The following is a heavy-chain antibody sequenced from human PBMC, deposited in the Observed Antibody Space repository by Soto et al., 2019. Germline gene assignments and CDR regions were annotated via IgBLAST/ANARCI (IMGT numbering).Heavy chain of an antibody. Sequence: QVRLQESGPGLLKPSETLSLTCTVSGCSINTFYWSWVRQPAGKGLEWIGRISSSGSTSFNPSLESRVAMSVDTSKNLFSLNLSSVTAADMAVYYCAREGSYSAYNFAHGIQLWSFDFWGQGALVTVSS. V-gene: IGHV4-4*07. J-gene: IGHJ4*02. CDR3: AREGSYSAYNFAHGIQLWSFDF. CDR1: GCSINTFY. CDR2: ISSSGST. D-gene: IGHD5-12*01.